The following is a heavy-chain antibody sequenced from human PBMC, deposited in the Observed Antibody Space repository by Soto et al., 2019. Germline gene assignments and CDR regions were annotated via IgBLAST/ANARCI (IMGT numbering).Heavy chain of an antibody. D-gene: IGHD1-1*01. Sequence: QVQLQQWGAGLLKPSETLSLTCAVYGGSFSGYYWSWIRQPPGKGLEWIGEINHSGSTNYNPSLKSRVTISVDTSKNQFSLKLSSVTAADTAVYYCARGGRVRRGAFDIWGQGTMVTVSS. CDR3: ARGGRVRRGAFDI. J-gene: IGHJ3*02. CDR2: INHSGST. V-gene: IGHV4-34*01. CDR1: GGSFSGYY.